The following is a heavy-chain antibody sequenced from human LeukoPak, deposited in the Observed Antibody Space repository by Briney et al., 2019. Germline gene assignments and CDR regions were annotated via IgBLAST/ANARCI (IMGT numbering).Heavy chain of an antibody. D-gene: IGHD1-26*01. Sequence: ASVKVSCKASGYTFTSYYMHWVRQAPGQGLEWMGIINPSGGSTSYAQKFQGRVTMTRDTSTSTVYMELSSLRSEDTAVYYCARDTQYSGNYYYYGMDVWGQGTTVTVSS. CDR2: INPSGGST. CDR1: GYTFTSYY. J-gene: IGHJ6*02. CDR3: ARDTQYSGNYYYYGMDV. V-gene: IGHV1-46*01.